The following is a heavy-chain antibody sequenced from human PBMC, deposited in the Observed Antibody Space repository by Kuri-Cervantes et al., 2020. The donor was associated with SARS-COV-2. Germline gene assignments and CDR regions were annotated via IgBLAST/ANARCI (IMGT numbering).Heavy chain of an antibody. CDR1: GITFSTYA. Sequence: GSLRLSCAASGITFSTYAMSWVRQAPGKGLEWVSGIRGSGGSTHYADSVKGRFTISRDNAKNMLFLQMNSLRAEDTAVYYCVRDGDHWNFDYWGQGTLVTVSS. CDR3: VRDGDHWNFDY. V-gene: IGHV3-23*01. J-gene: IGHJ4*02. CDR2: IRGSGGST. D-gene: IGHD1-1*01.